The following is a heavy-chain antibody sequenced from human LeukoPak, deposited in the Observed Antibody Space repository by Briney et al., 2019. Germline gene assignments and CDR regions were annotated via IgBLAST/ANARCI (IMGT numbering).Heavy chain of an antibody. CDR1: GGSISSGGYY. CDR3: ASRYCSGGSCHYYYYGMDV. V-gene: IGHV4-31*03. Sequence: PSQTLSLTCTVSGGSISSGGYYWSWIRQHPGKGLEWIGYIYYSGSTYYSPSLKSRVTISVDTSKNQFSLKLSSVAAADTAVYYCASRYCSGGSCHYYYYGMDVWGQGTTVTVSS. D-gene: IGHD2-15*01. J-gene: IGHJ6*02. CDR2: IYYSGST.